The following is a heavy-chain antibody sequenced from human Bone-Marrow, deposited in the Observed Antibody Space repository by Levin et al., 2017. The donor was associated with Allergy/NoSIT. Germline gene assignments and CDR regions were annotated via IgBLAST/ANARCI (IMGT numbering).Heavy chain of an antibody. J-gene: IGHJ4*02. D-gene: IGHD2-21*02. Sequence: ASVKVSCKASGDTFSTYVIAWVRQAPGQGLEWMGGIIPMFGTPHYAQSFQGRVTINADESTSTAYMEMSSLRSEDTAAYFCARGYACGGDCYSFLHWGQGTLITVSS. CDR3: ARGYACGGDCYSFLH. CDR2: IIPMFGTP. CDR1: GDTFSTYV. V-gene: IGHV1-69*13.